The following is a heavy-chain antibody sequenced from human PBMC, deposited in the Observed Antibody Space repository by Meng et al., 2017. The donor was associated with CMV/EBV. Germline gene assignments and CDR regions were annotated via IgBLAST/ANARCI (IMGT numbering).Heavy chain of an antibody. V-gene: IGHV1-18*01. CDR1: GYTFTSYG. CDR2: ISAYNGNT. Sequence: ASVKVSCKASGYTFTSYGISWVRQAPGQGLEWMGWISAYNGNTNYAQKLQGRVTMTTDTSTSTAYMELRSLRSDDTAVYYCARDRNWNYYEISANLDSWGQGTLVTVSS. D-gene: IGHD1-7*01. J-gene: IGHJ4*02. CDR3: ARDRNWNYYEISANLDS.